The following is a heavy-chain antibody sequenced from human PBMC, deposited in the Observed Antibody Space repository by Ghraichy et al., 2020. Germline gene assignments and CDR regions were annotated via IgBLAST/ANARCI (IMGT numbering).Heavy chain of an antibody. V-gene: IGHV3-64D*06. J-gene: IGHJ3*02. D-gene: IGHD6-13*01. CDR2: ISSNGGST. Sequence: GGSLRLSCSASGFTFSSYAMRWVRQAPGKGLEYVSAISSNGGSTYYADSVKGRFTISRDNSKNTLYLQMSSLRAEDTAVYYCVKAPYSSSWYSEEDAFDIWGQGTMVTVSS. CDR1: GFTFSSYA. CDR3: VKAPYSSSWYSEEDAFDI.